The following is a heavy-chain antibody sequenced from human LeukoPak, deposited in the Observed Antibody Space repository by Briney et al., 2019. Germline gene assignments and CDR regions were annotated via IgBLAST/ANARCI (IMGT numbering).Heavy chain of an antibody. J-gene: IGHJ4*02. CDR3: AKRPPVGSGQGLDY. V-gene: IGHV3-43*02. CDR2: INGGGDTT. Sequence: PGGSLRLSCAASGFTFDDYAMHWVRQTPGKGLEWVSLINGGGDTTYYADSVKGRFTISRDNSKNSLYLQMNSLRTEDTALYYCAKRPPVGSGQGLDYWGQGTLVTVSS. CDR1: GFTFDDYA. D-gene: IGHD1-26*01.